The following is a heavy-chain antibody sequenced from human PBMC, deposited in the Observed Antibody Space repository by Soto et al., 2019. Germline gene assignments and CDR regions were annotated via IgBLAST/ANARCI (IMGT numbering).Heavy chain of an antibody. D-gene: IGHD4-17*01. CDR2: LYYSGST. V-gene: IGHV4-39*01. CDR3: ASFYGDYVSY. Sequence: SETRPLTSTVSGASIRINYWVRFRQPPGKGLEWIGSLYYSGSTYYNPSLKGRVTISVDTSKNQFSLRLSSVTAADTAVYYCASFYGDYVSYWGQGPLVTVSS. J-gene: IGHJ4*02. CDR1: GASIRINY.